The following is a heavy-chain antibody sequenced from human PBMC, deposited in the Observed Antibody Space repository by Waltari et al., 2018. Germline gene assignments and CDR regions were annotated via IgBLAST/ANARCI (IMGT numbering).Heavy chain of an antibody. V-gene: IGHV3-30*02. CDR2: IRYDGSNK. CDR1: GFTFSSYG. J-gene: IGHJ4*02. D-gene: IGHD2-2*01. CDR3: ARSSSTEFDS. Sequence: QVQLVESGGGVVQPGGSLRLSCAASGFTFSSYGMHWVRQAPGKGLEWVACIRYDGSNKYYADSVKGRFTISRDNSKNTLYLQMNSLKADDTAVYYCARSSSTEFDSWGQGTLVTVSS.